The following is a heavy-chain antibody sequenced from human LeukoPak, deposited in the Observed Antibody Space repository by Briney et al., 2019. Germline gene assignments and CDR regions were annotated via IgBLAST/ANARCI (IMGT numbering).Heavy chain of an antibody. CDR1: GGSISSYY. D-gene: IGHD3-22*01. J-gene: IGHJ4*02. CDR2: IYYSGST. V-gene: IGHV4-59*01. Sequence: SETLSLTCTVSGGSISSYYWSWIRQPPGKGLEGVGYIYYSGSTNYNPSLKSRGTISVDTSKNPFSLKMSSLTDADTALYYCARDQYRWRWLNYFDYWGQRTLVTVSS. CDR3: ARDQYRWRWLNYFDY.